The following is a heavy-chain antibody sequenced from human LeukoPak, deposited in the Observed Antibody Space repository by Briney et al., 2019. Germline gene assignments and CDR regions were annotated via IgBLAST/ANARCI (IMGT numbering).Heavy chain of an antibody. J-gene: IGHJ3*02. D-gene: IGHD3-22*01. Sequence: GGSLRLSCAASGFTFSSYVMSWVRQAPGKGLEWVSAISNSGSSTSYADSVKGRFTISRDNSKNTLYLQMNSLRAEDTAVYYCARGIAHRSHYYDSSGFDAFDIWGQGTMVTVSS. CDR3: ARGIAHRSHYYDSSGFDAFDI. V-gene: IGHV3-23*01. CDR1: GFTFSSYV. CDR2: ISNSGSST.